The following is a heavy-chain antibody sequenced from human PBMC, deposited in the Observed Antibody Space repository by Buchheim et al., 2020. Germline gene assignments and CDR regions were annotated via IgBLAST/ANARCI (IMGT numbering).Heavy chain of an antibody. J-gene: IGHJ5*02. CDR2: ISGSGGST. V-gene: IGHV3-23*01. D-gene: IGHD3-10*01. CDR1: GFTFSSYA. Sequence: EVQLLESGGGLVQPGGSLRLSCAGSGFTFSSYAMSWVRQAPGKGLEWVSAISGSGGSTYYADSVKGRFTISRDNSKNTLDLQMNSLRAEDTAVYYCAKDQGAGFGAYNWFNPWGQGTL. CDR3: AKDQGAGFGAYNWFNP.